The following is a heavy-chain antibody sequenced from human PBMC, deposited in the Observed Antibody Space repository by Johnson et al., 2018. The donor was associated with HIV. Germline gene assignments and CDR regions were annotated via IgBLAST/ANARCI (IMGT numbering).Heavy chain of an antibody. J-gene: IGHJ3*02. CDR2: ISYDGSNK. Sequence: QVQLVESGGGVVQPGRSLRLSCAASGFTFNSYAMHWVRQAPGKGLEWVAIISYDGSNKYYADSVKCRFTISRDSSKNTLYLQMNSLRTEDTAAYYCARAGSTSGWFDAFDIWGQGTMVTVSS. D-gene: IGHD6-19*01. CDR3: ARAGSTSGWFDAFDI. V-gene: IGHV3-30-3*01. CDR1: GFTFNSYA.